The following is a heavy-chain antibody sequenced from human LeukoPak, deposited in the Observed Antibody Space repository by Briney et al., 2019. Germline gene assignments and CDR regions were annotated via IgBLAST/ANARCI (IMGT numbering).Heavy chain of an antibody. CDR3: ARDKKVVKPQKDTAMVYYYYGMDV. V-gene: IGHV4-30-2*01. Sequence: NPSETLSLTCAVSGGSISSGGYSWSWIRQPPGKGLEWIGYIYHSGSTYYNPSLKSRVTISVDRSKNQFSLKLSSVTAADTAVYYCARDKKVVKPQKDTAMVYYYYGMDVWGQGTTVTVSS. D-gene: IGHD5-18*01. J-gene: IGHJ6*02. CDR2: IYHSGST. CDR1: GGSISSGGYS.